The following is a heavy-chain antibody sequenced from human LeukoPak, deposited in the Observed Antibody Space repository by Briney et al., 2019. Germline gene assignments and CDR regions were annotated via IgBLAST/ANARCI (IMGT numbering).Heavy chain of an antibody. CDR1: GYTFTGYY. V-gene: IGHV1-2*02. CDR3: AITMVRGVIYMDV. CDR2: INPNSGGT. D-gene: IGHD3-10*01. Sequence: ASVKVSCKASGYTFTGYYMHWVRQPPGQGLEWIGWINPNSGGTNYAQKFQGRVTMTRDTPISTAYMELSRLRSDDTAVYYCAITMVRGVIYMDVWGKGTTVTISS. J-gene: IGHJ6*03.